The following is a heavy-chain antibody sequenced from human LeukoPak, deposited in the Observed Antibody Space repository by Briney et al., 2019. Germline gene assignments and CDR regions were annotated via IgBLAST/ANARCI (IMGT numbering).Heavy chain of an antibody. J-gene: IGHJ4*02. D-gene: IGHD4-23*01. Sequence: PGGSLRLSCAASGFTFNNYWMHWVRQAPEKGLVWVSRIASDGSSTTYADSVKGRFSISRGNAKNTLYLQMNSLRVEDTAVYYCARGRPHGNDYWGQGTLVTVSS. V-gene: IGHV3-74*01. CDR2: IASDGSST. CDR1: GFTFNNYW. CDR3: ARGRPHGNDY.